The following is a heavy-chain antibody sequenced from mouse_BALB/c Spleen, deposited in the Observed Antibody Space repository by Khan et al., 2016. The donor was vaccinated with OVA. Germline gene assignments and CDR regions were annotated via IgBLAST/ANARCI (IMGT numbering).Heavy chain of an antibody. CDR3: ASEEALYHFYH. V-gene: IGHV1S132*01. D-gene: IGHD3-2*02. CDR2: IYPGTDNT. J-gene: IGHJ2*01. Sequence: QVRLQQSGAELVRPGASVKLSCKTSGYIFTSYWIHWVKQRSGQGLEWIARIYPGTDNTYYNEKFKDKATLTADKSSSTAYMQLSSLKSEDSDVYFCASEEALYHFYHWGQGTTLTVSS. CDR1: GYIFTSYW.